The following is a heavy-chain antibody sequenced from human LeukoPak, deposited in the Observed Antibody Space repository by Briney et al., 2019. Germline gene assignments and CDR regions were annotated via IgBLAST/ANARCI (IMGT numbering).Heavy chain of an antibody. CDR3: ATGSYSSSLYSDY. CDR2: IYTSGST. Sequence: PSETLSLSCTVSGGSISSYYWSWVRQPAGKGLEWIGRIYTSGSTNYNPSLKSQVTMSVDTSKNQCSLNLSSVTAAGTAVYYCATGSYSSSLYSDYWGQGTLVTVSS. V-gene: IGHV4-4*07. CDR1: GGSISSYY. J-gene: IGHJ4*02. D-gene: IGHD6-13*01.